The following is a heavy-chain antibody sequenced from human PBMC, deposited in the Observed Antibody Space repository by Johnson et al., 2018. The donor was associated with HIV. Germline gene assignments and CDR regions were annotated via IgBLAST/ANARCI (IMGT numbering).Heavy chain of an antibody. Sequence: QVQLVESGGGVVQPGRSLRASCAASGFGFSRYVMHWVRQAPGKGLEWVAVVSYAGSNKCYADSVKGRFTISRDNSKKTLYLQMNSLRPEDKTVYYCVKDRGGRFSGSYLSLRVGAFDIWGQGTLVTVAS. CDR2: VSYAGSNK. J-gene: IGHJ3*02. V-gene: IGHV3-30*18. CDR3: VKDRGGRFSGSYLSLRVGAFDI. D-gene: IGHD1-26*01. CDR1: GFGFSRYV.